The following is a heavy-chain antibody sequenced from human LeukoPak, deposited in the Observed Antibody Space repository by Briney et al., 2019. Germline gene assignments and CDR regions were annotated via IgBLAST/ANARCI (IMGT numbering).Heavy chain of an antibody. D-gene: IGHD3-22*01. V-gene: IGHV3-23*01. CDR3: AKGGSFYYDTSGYLY. Sequence: GGSLRLSCTASGFTFSSCAMSWVRQAPGKGLEWVSAISGSGGSTYYADSVKGRFTISRDNSRNTLYLQMNSLRAEDTAVYYCAKGGSFYYDTSGYLYWGQGTLVTVSS. CDR2: ISGSGGST. CDR1: GFTFSSCA. J-gene: IGHJ4*02.